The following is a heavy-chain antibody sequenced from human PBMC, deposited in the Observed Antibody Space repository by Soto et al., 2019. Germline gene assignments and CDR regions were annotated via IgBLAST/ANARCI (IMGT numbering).Heavy chain of an antibody. J-gene: IGHJ6*02. CDR3: ARNLPYPYYDFWSAKSGVDV. Sequence: ASVKVSCKASGYTFTSYGSTLVRQAPGQGLEWMGWISAYNGNTNSAQKLQGRVTMTTDTSTSTAYMELRSLRSDDTAVYYCARNLPYPYYDFWSAKSGVDVWGQGTTVTVSS. CDR1: GYTFTSYG. CDR2: ISAYNGNT. D-gene: IGHD3-3*01. V-gene: IGHV1-18*01.